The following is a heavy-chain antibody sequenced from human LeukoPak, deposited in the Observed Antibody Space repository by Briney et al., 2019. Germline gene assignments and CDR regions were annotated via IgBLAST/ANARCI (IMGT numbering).Heavy chain of an antibody. CDR1: GDSINNYH. J-gene: IGHJ6*03. V-gene: IGHV4-4*07. CDR2: IFVSGSI. Sequence: SETLSLTCTVSGDSINNYHWSWIRQPAGKGLEWIGHIFVSGSIHYNPSLKSRVTMPVDSSKNQLSLKLNSVTAADTAVYYCARCLTRTYYYYFMDVWGKGTTVTVSS. D-gene: IGHD3-9*01. CDR3: ARCLTRTYYYYFMDV.